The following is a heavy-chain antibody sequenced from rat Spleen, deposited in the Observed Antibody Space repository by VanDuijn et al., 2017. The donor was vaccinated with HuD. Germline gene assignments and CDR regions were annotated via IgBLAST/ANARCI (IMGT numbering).Heavy chain of an antibody. D-gene: IGHD1-10*01. CDR1: GFTFNNYW. Sequence: EVQLVESGGGLVQPGRSLKLSCVASGFTFNNYWMTWIRQAPGKGLEWVASITNSGGSTYYRDSVKGRFTISRDNAKSTLYLQMDSLRSEDTATYYCTRSITTPFDYWGQGVMVTVSS. V-gene: IGHV5-31*01. CDR2: ITNSGGST. CDR3: TRSITTPFDY. J-gene: IGHJ2*01.